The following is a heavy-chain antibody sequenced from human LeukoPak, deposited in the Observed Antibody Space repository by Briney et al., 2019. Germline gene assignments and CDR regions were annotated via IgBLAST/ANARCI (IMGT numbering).Heavy chain of an antibody. CDR2: ISGRGSST. V-gene: IGHV3-23*01. CDR1: GFTFSSYA. CDR3: AKAGEYPSLEYCNDGRCYWRLDAFDI. J-gene: IGHJ3*02. Sequence: PGGSLRLSCVASGFTFSSYAMSWVRQAPGKGLEWVSAISGRGSSTYSADSVKGRFTLSRDNSKRTLYLQMNSLRAEDTAVYYCAKAGEYPSLEYCNDGRCYWRLDAFDIWGRGTMVTVSS. D-gene: IGHD2-15*01.